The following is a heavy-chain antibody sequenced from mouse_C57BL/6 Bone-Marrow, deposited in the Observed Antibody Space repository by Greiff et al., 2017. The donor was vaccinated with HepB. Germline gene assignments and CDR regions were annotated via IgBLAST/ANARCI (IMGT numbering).Heavy chain of an antibody. V-gene: IGHV3-6*01. J-gene: IGHJ3*01. CDR1: GYSITSGYY. CDR2: ISYDGSN. Sequence: EVQLQESGPGLVKPSQSLSLTCSVTGYSITSGYYWNWIRQFPGNKLEWMGYISYDGSNNYNPSLKNRISITRDTSKNQFFLKLNSVTTEDTATYYCARGWDDYGPWFAYWGQGTLVTVSA. CDR3: ARGWDDYGPWFAY. D-gene: IGHD2-4*01.